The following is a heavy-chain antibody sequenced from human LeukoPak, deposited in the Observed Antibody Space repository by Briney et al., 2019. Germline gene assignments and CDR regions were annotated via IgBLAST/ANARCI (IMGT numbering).Heavy chain of an antibody. CDR1: GFPISTNG. V-gene: IGHV3-23*01. CDR3: ARGALYYMDV. CDR2: IFGGDGGT. Sequence: PGGSLRLPCAASGFPISTNGMSWVRQAPGKGLEWVSGIFGGDGGTYYADSVKGRFIISRDNSKNTLYVQMNSLRAEDTAVYYCARGALYYMDVWGKGTTVTISS. J-gene: IGHJ6*03.